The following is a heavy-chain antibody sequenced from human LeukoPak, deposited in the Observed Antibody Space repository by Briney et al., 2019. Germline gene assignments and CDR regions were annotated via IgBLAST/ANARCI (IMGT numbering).Heavy chain of an antibody. CDR2: ISAYNGNT. Sequence: GASVKVSCKASGYTFTSYGISWVRQAPGQGLEWMGWISAYNGNTNYAQKLQGRVTMTTDTSTSTAYMGLRSLRSDDTAVYYCARRGYCSSTSCYDFDYWGQGTLVTVSS. D-gene: IGHD2-2*01. J-gene: IGHJ4*02. V-gene: IGHV1-18*01. CDR1: GYTFTSYG. CDR3: ARRGYCSSTSCYDFDY.